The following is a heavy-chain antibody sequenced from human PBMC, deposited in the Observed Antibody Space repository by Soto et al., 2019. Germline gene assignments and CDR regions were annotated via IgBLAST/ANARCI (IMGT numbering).Heavy chain of an antibody. CDR3: ARDRILDQIVRKSNYYDYYVMDV. D-gene: IGHD6-6*01. CDR1: GGSISSYY. V-gene: IGHV4-59*01. J-gene: IGHJ6*02. Sequence: SETLCLTCTVSGGSISSYYWSWIRQPPWKVLDWIGYIYYSGITNYIPSLKSRVTISVDTSKNQFSLKLSSVTAADTAVYYCARDRILDQIVRKSNYYDYYVMDVWAQGTTVTVSS. CDR2: IYYSGIT.